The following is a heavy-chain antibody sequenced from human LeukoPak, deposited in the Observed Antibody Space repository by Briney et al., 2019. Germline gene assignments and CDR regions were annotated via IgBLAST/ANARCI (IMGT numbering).Heavy chain of an antibody. D-gene: IGHD2-15*01. CDR1: GYTFTGYY. V-gene: IGHV1-2*02. Sequence: SVKVSCKASGYTFTGYYMHWVRQAPGQGLEWMGWINPNSGGTNYAQKFQGRVTMTRDTSISTAYMELSRLRSDDTAVYYCARVVAALYAFDIWGQGTMVTVSS. CDR3: ARVVAALYAFDI. J-gene: IGHJ3*02. CDR2: INPNSGGT.